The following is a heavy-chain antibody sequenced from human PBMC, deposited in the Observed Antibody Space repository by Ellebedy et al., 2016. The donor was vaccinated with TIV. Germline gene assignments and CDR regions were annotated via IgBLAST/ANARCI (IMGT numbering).Heavy chain of an antibody. CDR1: GYTFTSYG. V-gene: IGHV1-2*04. D-gene: IGHD3-9*01. CDR2: INPNSGGT. CDR3: ARGDDIFGYYGMDV. J-gene: IGHJ6*02. Sequence: ASVKVSCXASGYTFTSYGISRVRQAPGQGLEWMGWINPNSGGTNYAQKFQGWVTMTRDTSISTAYMELSRLRSDDTAVYYCARGDDIFGYYGMDVWGQGTTVTVSS.